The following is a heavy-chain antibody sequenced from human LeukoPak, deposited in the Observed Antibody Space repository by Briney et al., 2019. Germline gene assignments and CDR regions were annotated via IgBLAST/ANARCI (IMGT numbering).Heavy chain of an antibody. J-gene: IGHJ4*02. V-gene: IGHV4-61*09. D-gene: IGHD3-10*01. CDR2: LYTSGSM. CDR1: GGSISSGSYD. CDR3: TKGRGI. Sequence: SSETLSLTCTVSGGSISSGSYDWYWIRQPAGKGLEWIGHLYTSGSMSYNPSLKSRVTITVDTSKNQFSLKLTSVTAADTAVSYCTKGRGIWGQGTLVTVSS.